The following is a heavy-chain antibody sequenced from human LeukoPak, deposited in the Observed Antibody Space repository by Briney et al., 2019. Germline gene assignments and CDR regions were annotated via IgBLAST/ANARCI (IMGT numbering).Heavy chain of an antibody. CDR3: AREGRHPD. J-gene: IGHJ4*02. V-gene: IGHV4-61*02. CDR1: GGSISSGSYY. Sequence: SETLSLTCTVSGGSISSGSYYWSWIRQPAGKGLEWIGRIYTSGSTNYNPSLKSRVTISVDTSKNQFSLKLSSVTAADTAVYYCAREGRHPDWGQGTLVTVSS. CDR2: IYTSGST.